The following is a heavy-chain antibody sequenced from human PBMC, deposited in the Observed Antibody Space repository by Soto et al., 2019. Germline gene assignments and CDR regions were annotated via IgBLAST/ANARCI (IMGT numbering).Heavy chain of an antibody. V-gene: IGHV3-53*01. D-gene: IGHD1-1*01. CDR3: ARAGRLDLFDY. CDR2: IYSGSST. Sequence: PVGSLRLSCASSVFTVSSNYMSCVRQSPGEWLEWVSVIYSGSSTSYADSVKGRFTISRDNSKNTLYLQMNSLRAEDTAVYYCARAGRLDLFDYWRQGTLVPVSS. J-gene: IGHJ4*02. CDR1: VFTVSSNY.